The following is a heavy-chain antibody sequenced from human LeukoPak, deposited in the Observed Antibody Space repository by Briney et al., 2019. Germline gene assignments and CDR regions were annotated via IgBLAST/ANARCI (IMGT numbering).Heavy chain of an antibody. Sequence: PGGSLRLPCAASGFSFISYGMHWVRQAPGKGLEWVGVISDDGRSKDYADSVKGRFTISRDNSKDTLYLQMNSLRDEDTAVYYCAKRPSDYGDYVSYFDYWGQGTLVTVSS. CDR1: GFSFISYG. J-gene: IGHJ4*02. CDR2: ISDDGRSK. D-gene: IGHD4-17*01. V-gene: IGHV3-30*18. CDR3: AKRPSDYGDYVSYFDY.